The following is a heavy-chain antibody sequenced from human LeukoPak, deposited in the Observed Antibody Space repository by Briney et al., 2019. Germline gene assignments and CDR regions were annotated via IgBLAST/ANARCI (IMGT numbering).Heavy chain of an antibody. D-gene: IGHD6-19*01. CDR3: AREVLGSAWYFSGDY. V-gene: IGHV7-4-1*02. Sequence: ASVKVSCKASGYTFTSYAMNWVRQAPGQGLEWMGWINTNTGNPTYAQGFTGRFVFSLDTSVSTAYLQISSLKAEDTAVYYCAREVLGSAWYFSGDYWGQGTLVTVSS. J-gene: IGHJ4*02. CDR1: GYTFTSYA. CDR2: INTNTGNP.